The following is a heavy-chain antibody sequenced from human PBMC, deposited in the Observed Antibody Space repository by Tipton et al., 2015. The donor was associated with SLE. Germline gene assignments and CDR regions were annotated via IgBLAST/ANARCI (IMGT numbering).Heavy chain of an antibody. CDR1: GGSISSGGYS. CDR2: IYHSGST. CDR3: ARDGTGVGWFDP. J-gene: IGHJ5*02. V-gene: IGHV4-30-2*01. Sequence: TLSLTCTVSGGSISSGGYSWSWIRQPPGKGLEWIGYIYHSGSTYYNPSLKSRVTISVDRSKNQFSLKLSSVTAADTAVYYCARDGTGVGWFDPWGQGTLVTVSS. D-gene: IGHD3/OR15-3a*01.